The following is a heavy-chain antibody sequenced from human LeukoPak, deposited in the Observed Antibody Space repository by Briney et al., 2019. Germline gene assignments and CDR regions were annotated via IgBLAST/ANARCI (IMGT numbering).Heavy chain of an antibody. J-gene: IGHJ4*02. CDR2: INQSGST. D-gene: IGHD4-23*01. CDR3: ARVDGGTGY. V-gene: IGHV4-34*01. Sequence: SETLSLTCAVYGGSLSGYCWSWVRQPPGKGLEWIGEINQSGSTSNNTSPKSGVTTTVNTSTKRFSFKPSSVTAADTAVYYCARVDGGTGYWGQGNLVTVSS. CDR1: GGSLSGYC.